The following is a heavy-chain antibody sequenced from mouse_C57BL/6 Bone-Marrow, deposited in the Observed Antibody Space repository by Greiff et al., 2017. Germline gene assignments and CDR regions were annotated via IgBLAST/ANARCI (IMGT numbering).Heavy chain of an antibody. CDR2: IDPEDGDT. Sequence: EVKLMESGAELVRPGASVKLSCTASGFNIKDYYMHWVKQRPEQGLEWIGRIDPEDGDTEYAPKFQGKATMTADTSSNTAYLQLSSLTSEDTAVYYCAYSNYDWYFDVWGTGTTVTVSS. V-gene: IGHV14-1*01. D-gene: IGHD2-5*01. J-gene: IGHJ1*03. CDR3: AYSNYDWYFDV. CDR1: GFNIKDYY.